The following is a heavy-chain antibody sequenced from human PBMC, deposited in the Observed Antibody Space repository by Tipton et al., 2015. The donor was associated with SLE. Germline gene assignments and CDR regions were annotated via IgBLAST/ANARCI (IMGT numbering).Heavy chain of an antibody. J-gene: IGHJ6*03. Sequence: TLSLTCTVSNGSIGSSPYYWGRIRQSQGKGLEWVGSIYYSGSTYYNPSLKSRVTISVDTSRNQGSLNLASVTAADTAVYYCARGPYYCMGVWGNGTTVTGSS. CDR1: NGSIGSSPYY. V-gene: IGHV4-39*07. CDR2: IYYSGST. CDR3: ARGPYYCMGV.